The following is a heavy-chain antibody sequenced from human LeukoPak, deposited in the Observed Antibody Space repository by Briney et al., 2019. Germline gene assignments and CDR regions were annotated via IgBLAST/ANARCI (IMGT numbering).Heavy chain of an antibody. J-gene: IGHJ6*03. V-gene: IGHV4-39*07. CDR3: ARDLDETGTYSAANYYMDV. CDR2: IYYSGST. Sequence: SETLSLTCTVSGGSISSSSYYWGWIRQPPGKGLEWIGSIYYSGSTYYNPSLKSRVTISVDTSKNQFSLKLSSVTAADTAVYYCARDLDETGTYSAANYYMDVWGKGTTVTVSS. D-gene: IGHD1-1*01. CDR1: GGSISSSSYY.